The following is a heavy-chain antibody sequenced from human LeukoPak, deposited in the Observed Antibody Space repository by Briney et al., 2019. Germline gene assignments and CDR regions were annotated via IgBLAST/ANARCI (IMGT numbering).Heavy chain of an antibody. V-gene: IGHV1-2*06. Sequence: ASVKVSCKASGYTFTGCYMHWVRQAPGQGLEWMGRINPNSGGTNYAQKFQGRVTMTRDTSISTAYMELSRLRSDDTAVYYCARDPEGYCSSTSCYPDYWGQGTLVTVSS. CDR1: GYTFTGCY. CDR2: INPNSGGT. D-gene: IGHD2-2*01. J-gene: IGHJ4*02. CDR3: ARDPEGYCSSTSCYPDY.